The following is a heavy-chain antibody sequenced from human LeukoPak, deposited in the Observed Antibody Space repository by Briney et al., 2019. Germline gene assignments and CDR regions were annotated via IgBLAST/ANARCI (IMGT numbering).Heavy chain of an antibody. CDR3: ARDSHYYCSGGSCYAY. CDR1: GGSISSYY. CDR2: IYYSGST. V-gene: IGHV4-59*01. J-gene: IGHJ4*02. D-gene: IGHD2-15*01. Sequence: SETLSLTCTVSGGSISSYYWSWIRQPPGKGLEWIGYIYYSGSTNYNPSLKSRVTISVDTSKNQFSLKLSSVTAADTAVYYCARDSHYYCSGGSCYAYWGQGTLVTASS.